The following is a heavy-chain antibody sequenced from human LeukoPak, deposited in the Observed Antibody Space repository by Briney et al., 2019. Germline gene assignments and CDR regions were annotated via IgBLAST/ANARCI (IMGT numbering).Heavy chain of an antibody. Sequence: PSETLSLTCAVYGGSFSGYYWSWIRQPPGKGLEWIGEINHSGSTNYNPSLKSRVTISVDTSKNQFSLKLSSVTAADTAVYYCARGTRGYCDSSGYYYGYWGQGTLVTVSS. V-gene: IGHV4-34*01. D-gene: IGHD3-22*01. J-gene: IGHJ4*02. CDR3: ARGTRGYCDSSGYYYGY. CDR2: INHSGST. CDR1: GGSFSGYY.